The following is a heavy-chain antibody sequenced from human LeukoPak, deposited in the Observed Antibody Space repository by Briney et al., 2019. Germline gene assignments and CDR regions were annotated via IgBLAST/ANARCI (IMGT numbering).Heavy chain of an antibody. Sequence: GGSLRLSCAASGFTFSSYTMSWVRQAPGKGLEWVSSIRSSGSYIYYADSVKGRFTISRDNAENSLYLQMNSLRAEDTAVYYCARDVQIDYWGQGTLVTVSS. CDR1: GFTFSSYT. CDR2: IRSSGSYI. J-gene: IGHJ4*02. CDR3: ARDVQIDY. V-gene: IGHV3-21*04. D-gene: IGHD1-1*01.